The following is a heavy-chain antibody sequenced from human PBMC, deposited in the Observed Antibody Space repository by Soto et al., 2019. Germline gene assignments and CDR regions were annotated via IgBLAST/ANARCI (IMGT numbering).Heavy chain of an antibody. J-gene: IGHJ4*02. CDR3: ARADPDCSGGSCYPRLQTYLDN. D-gene: IGHD2-15*01. V-gene: IGHV1-18*01. CDR1: GYTFTSYG. CDR2: ISGYNGDT. Sequence: GASVKVSCKASGYTFTSYGISWVRQAPGQGLEWMGWISGYNGDTNYAQKLQGRVTMTTDTSTTTAYMELRSLRSDDTAVYYCARADPDCSGGSCYPRLQTYLDNWGQGTLVTSPQ.